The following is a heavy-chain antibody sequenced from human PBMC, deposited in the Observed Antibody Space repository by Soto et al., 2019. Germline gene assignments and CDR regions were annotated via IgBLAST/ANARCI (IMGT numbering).Heavy chain of an antibody. Sequence: SGPTLVNPTQTLTLTCTFSGFSLSTSGMCVSWIRQPPGKALEWLARIDWDDDKYYSTSLKTRLTISKDTSKNQVVLTMTNMDPVDTATYYCARTPGGSCYFPSFDYWGQGTLVTLSS. J-gene: IGHJ4*02. D-gene: IGHD2-15*01. V-gene: IGHV2-70*11. CDR1: GFSLSTSGMC. CDR2: IDWDDDK. CDR3: ARTPGGSCYFPSFDY.